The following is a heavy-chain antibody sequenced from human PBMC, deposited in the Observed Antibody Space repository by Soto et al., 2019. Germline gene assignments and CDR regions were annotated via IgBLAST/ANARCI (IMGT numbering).Heavy chain of an antibody. CDR3: AKHGATDYFDY. CDR1: GFTFSSYG. CDR2: ISYDGSNK. V-gene: IGHV3-30*18. D-gene: IGHD1-26*01. J-gene: IGHJ4*02. Sequence: PGGSLRLSCAASGFTFSSYGMHWVRQAPGKGLEWVAVISYDGSNKYYADSVKGRFTISRDNSKNTLYLQMNSLRAEDTAVYYCAKHGATDYFDYWGQGTLVTVS.